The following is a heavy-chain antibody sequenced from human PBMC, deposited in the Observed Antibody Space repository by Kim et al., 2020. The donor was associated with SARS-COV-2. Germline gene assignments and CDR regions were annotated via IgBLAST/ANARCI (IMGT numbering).Heavy chain of an antibody. CDR3: AIYSSGGIFYFDY. V-gene: IGHV1-69*13. D-gene: IGHD6-19*01. J-gene: IGHJ4*02. Sequence: SVKVSCKASGGTFSSYAISWVRQAPGQGLEWMGGIIPIFGTANYAQKFQGRVTITADESTSTVYMELSSLRSEDTAVYYCAIYSSGGIFYFDYWGQGTLVTVSS. CDR1: GGTFSSYA. CDR2: IIPIFGTA.